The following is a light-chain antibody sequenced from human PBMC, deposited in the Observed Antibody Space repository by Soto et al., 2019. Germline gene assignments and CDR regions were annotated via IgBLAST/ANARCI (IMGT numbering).Light chain of an antibody. CDR1: EDVGSN. Sequence: EIVMTQSPDTLSVSPGERVTLSCRASEDVGSNLAWYQQKVGQVHRLVIYGASSRATGMPARFSVSGSGTEFTLTISSLQSEDFGVYYCQQYNQWPSWTFGQGTRVDI. CDR2: GAS. J-gene: IGKJ1*01. V-gene: IGKV3-15*01. CDR3: QQYNQWPSWT.